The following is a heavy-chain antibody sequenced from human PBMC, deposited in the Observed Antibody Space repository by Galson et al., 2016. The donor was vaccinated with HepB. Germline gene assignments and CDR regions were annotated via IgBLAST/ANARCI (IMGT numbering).Heavy chain of an antibody. CDR2: IYGSGNT. D-gene: IGHD3-10*01. V-gene: IGHV4-59*01. Sequence: SETLSLTCTVSGDSIPNYRWSWIRQPPGKGLEWIGYIYGSGNTNYNPSLKSRVTLSLHPSQHQVSLKLTSVTAADTAVYYCARSGSYYIFDYWGQGALVTVSS. J-gene: IGHJ4*02. CDR3: ARSGSYYIFDY. CDR1: GDSIPNYR.